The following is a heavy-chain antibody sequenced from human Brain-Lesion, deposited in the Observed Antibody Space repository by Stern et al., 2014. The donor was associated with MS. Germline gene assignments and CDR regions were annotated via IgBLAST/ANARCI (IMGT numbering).Heavy chain of an antibody. V-gene: IGHV1-2*02. J-gene: IGHJ6*02. CDR1: GYIFTGYY. D-gene: IGHD3-3*01. Sequence: VQLVESGAGVKKPGASVKVSCKTSGYIFTGYYIHWVRQAPGQGLEWMAWINPNTGGTKYAQKFQGRVTMSRDTSISTAYVELSSLTSDDTAVYYCARDQRGITIFGVVTDYYYLGMDVWGQGTTVTVSS. CDR2: INPNTGGT. CDR3: ARDQRGITIFGVVTDYYYLGMDV.